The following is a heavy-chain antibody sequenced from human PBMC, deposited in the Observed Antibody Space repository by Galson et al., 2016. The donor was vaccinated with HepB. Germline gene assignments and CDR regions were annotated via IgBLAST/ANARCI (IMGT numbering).Heavy chain of an antibody. D-gene: IGHD3-16*01. CDR3: ARGGGRFPENYYFDY. CDR2: MRPAGDK. CDR1: GFTFNDYD. V-gene: IGHV3-13*01. J-gene: IGHJ4*02. Sequence: SLRLSCAISGFTFNDYDMHWVRQGTGESLEWVANMRPAGDKYYPGSVKGRFTTSRDNAKNTLYLQMNSLSAEDTAVYYCARGGGRFPENYYFDYWGQGTLVTVSS.